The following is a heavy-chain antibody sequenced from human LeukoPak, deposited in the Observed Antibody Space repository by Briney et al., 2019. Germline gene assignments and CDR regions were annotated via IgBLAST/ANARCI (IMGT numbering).Heavy chain of an antibody. CDR1: GFTFSSYS. CDR3: ARQPGDGEASYFDY. CDR2: ISSSSGYI. J-gene: IGHJ4*02. V-gene: IGHV3-21*01. Sequence: PGGSLRLSCAASGFTFSSYSMNWVRQAPGKGLEWVSSISSSSGYIYYADSVKGRFTISRDNAKNSLYLQMNSLRAEDTAVYYCARQPGDGEASYFDYWGQGTLVTVSS. D-gene: IGHD2-21*02.